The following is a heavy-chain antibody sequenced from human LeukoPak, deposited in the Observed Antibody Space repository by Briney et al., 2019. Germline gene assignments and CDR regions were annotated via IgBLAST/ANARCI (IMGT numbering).Heavy chain of an antibody. CDR2: IRYDGSNK. CDR3: AKGGQQLVWDNLDY. CDR1: GFTFSSYA. D-gene: IGHD6-13*01. Sequence: RSLRLSCAASGFTFSSYAMHWVRQAPGKGLEWVAFIRYDGSNKYYADSVKGRFTISRDNSKNTLYLQMNSLRAEDTAVYYCAKGGQQLVWDNLDYWGQGTLVTVSS. J-gene: IGHJ4*02. V-gene: IGHV3-30*02.